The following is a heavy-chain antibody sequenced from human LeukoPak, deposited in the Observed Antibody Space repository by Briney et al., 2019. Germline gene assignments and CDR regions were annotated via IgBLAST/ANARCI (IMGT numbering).Heavy chain of an antibody. D-gene: IGHD3-9*01. V-gene: IGHV1-18*01. J-gene: IGHJ4*02. CDR2: ISAYSGNT. Sequence: GASVKVSCKASGYTFTSYGISWVRQAPGQGLEWMGWISAYSGNTNYAQKLQGRVTMTTDTSTSTAYMELRSLRSDDTAVYYCARGGGSALRYFDWYGNFDYWGQGTLVTVFS. CDR3: ARGGGSALRYFDWYGNFDY. CDR1: GYTFTSYG.